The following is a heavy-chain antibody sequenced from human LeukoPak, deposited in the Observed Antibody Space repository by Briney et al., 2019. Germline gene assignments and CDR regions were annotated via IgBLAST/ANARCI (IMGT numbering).Heavy chain of an antibody. Sequence: GGSLRLPCAASGFTFSSYAISWVRQAPGQGLEWMGGIIPIFGTANYAQKFQGRVTITADESTSTAYMELSSLRSEDTAVYYCAFIGHLYYYYGMDVWGQGTTVTVSS. D-gene: IGHD1-26*01. CDR2: IIPIFGTA. CDR1: GFTFSSYA. CDR3: AFIGHLYYYYGMDV. J-gene: IGHJ6*02. V-gene: IGHV1-69*01.